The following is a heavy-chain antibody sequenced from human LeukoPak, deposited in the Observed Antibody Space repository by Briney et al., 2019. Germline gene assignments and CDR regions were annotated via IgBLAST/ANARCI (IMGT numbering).Heavy chain of an antibody. J-gene: IGHJ4*02. V-gene: IGHV3-48*04. D-gene: IGHD5-18*01. CDR2: ISSSGSTI. Sequence: GGSLRLSCAASGFTFSSYSMNWVRQAPGKGLEWVSYISSSGSTIYYSDSVKGRFTISRDNAKNSLYLQMNSLTAEDTAVYCCARGTDDSYGYASYFDYWGQGTLVTVSS. CDR3: ARGTDDSYGYASYFDY. CDR1: GFTFSSYS.